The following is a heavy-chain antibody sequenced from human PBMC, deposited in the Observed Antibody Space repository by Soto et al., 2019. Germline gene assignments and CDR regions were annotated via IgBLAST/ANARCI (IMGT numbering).Heavy chain of an antibody. CDR2: IFYSGST. D-gene: IGHD6-19*01. J-gene: IGHJ4*02. V-gene: IGHV4-31*02. CDR3: AGQNGWSDY. Sequence: WTWIRQHPGKGLEWNGYIFYSGSTYYNPSLESRVTVSVDTSKNQFSLKLRSVAAADTAVYYCAGQNGWSDYWGQGTLVTVSS.